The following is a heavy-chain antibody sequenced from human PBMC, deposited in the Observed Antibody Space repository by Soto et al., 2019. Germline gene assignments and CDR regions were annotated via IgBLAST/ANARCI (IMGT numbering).Heavy chain of an antibody. CDR2: MNPNSGNT. CDR3: ARGDYYDSSGYYYFYYFDY. V-gene: IGHV1-8*01. CDR1: GYTFTSYD. J-gene: IGHJ4*02. Sequence: ASVKVSCKASGYTFTSYDINWVRRATGQGLEWMGWMNPNSGNTGYAQKFQGRVTMTRNTSISTAYMELSSLRSEDTAVYYCARGDYYDSSGYYYFYYFDYWGQGTLVTVSS. D-gene: IGHD3-22*01.